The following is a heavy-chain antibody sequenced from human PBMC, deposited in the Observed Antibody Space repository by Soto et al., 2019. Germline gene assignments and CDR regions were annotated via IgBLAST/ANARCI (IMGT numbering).Heavy chain of an antibody. D-gene: IGHD2-2*01. Sequence: PGGSLRLSCAASGFTFSSYEMNWVRQAPGKGLEWVSYISSSGSTIYYADSVKGRFTISRDNAKNSLYLQMNSLRAEDTAVYYCARDLRGVSAAKYGMDVWGQGTTVTVSS. J-gene: IGHJ6*02. CDR1: GFTFSSYE. CDR2: ISSSGSTI. CDR3: ARDLRGVSAAKYGMDV. V-gene: IGHV3-48*03.